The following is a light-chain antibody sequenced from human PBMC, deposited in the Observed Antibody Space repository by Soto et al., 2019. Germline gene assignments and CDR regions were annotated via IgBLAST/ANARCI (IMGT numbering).Light chain of an antibody. V-gene: IGKV1-5*03. CDR3: QQYHSLYT. CDR2: KAS. Sequence: DIQMTQCPSTLSASVGDRVTITCRASQSISSWLAWYQQKPGKAPKLLIYKASSLESGVPSRFSGSGSGTEFTLTISSLQPDDFATYYCQQYHSLYTFGQGTKLEIK. J-gene: IGKJ2*01. CDR1: QSISSW.